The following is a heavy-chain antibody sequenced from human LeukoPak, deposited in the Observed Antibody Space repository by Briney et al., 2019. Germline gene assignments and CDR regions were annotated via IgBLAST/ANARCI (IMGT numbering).Heavy chain of an antibody. CDR2: IYHTGST. CDR3: ARRGRNSSGWQDYL. D-gene: IGHD6-25*01. CDR1: GGSISSYY. Sequence: SETLSLTCTVSGGSISSYYWSWIRQPPGRGLEWIANIYHTGSTNYNPSLSSRVTISIDTAKNQFSLRLTSVTAADTAVYYCARRGRNSSGWQDYLWGQGTLVTVSS. V-gene: IGHV4-59*01. J-gene: IGHJ4*02.